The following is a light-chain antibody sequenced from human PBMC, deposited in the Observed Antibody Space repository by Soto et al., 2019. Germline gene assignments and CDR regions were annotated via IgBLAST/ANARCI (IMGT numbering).Light chain of an antibody. CDR2: DAP. CDR3: QQSSNWPLT. Sequence: EIVLTQSPATLSLSPGERATLSCRASQSVSSCLAWYQQKPGQAPRLLIYDAPNRATGIPARFSGSGSGTDFTLTISSLEPEDFAVYYCQQSSNWPLTFGGGTKVEIK. J-gene: IGKJ4*01. CDR1: QSVSSC. V-gene: IGKV3-11*01.